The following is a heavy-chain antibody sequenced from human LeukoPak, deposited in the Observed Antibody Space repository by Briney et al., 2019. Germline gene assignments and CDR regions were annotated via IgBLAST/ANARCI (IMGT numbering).Heavy chain of an antibody. J-gene: IGHJ4*02. CDR2: MSYDGSNK. D-gene: IGHD6-19*01. Sequence: GGSLRLSCAASGFTFSSYGMHWVRQAPGKGLEWVAVMSYDGSNKYYADSVKGRFTISRDNSKNTLYLQMNSLRAEDTAVYYCARIPYSSGWWDFDYWGQGTLVTVSS. CDR3: ARIPYSSGWWDFDY. CDR1: GFTFSSYG. V-gene: IGHV3-30*03.